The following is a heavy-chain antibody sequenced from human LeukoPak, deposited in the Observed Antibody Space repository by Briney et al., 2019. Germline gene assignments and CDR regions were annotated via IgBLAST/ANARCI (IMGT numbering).Heavy chain of an antibody. CDR1: GFTFSSYA. V-gene: IGHV3-23*01. CDR3: VRGGLEPFDY. CDR2: ISGSGGST. D-gene: IGHD1-1*01. J-gene: IGHJ4*02. Sequence: PGGSLRLSCAASGFTFSSYAMSWVRQAPGKGLEWVSAISGSGGSTYYADSVRGRFTISRDNARNTLYLQMDSLRVEDVAVYYCVRGGLEPFDYWGQGTLVSVSS.